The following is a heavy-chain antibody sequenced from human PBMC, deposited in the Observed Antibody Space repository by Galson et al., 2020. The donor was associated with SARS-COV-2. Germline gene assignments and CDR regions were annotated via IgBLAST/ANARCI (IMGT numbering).Heavy chain of an antibody. D-gene: IGHD2-15*01. CDR3: ARVLPTQPGC. J-gene: IGHJ4*02. Sequence: GGSLRLSCTASGFTFSNYDMNWVRQAPGKGLEWVSSISSSYRYIYYADSVKGRFTISRDNAKNSLFLQMNSLRVDDTAVYYCARVLPTQPGCWGQGTLVTVSS. CDR2: ISSSYRYI. V-gene: IGHV3-21*01. CDR1: GFTFSNYD.